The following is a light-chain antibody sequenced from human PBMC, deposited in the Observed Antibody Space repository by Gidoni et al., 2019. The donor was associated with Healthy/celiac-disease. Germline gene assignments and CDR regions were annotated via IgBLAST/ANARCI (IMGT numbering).Light chain of an antibody. V-gene: IGKV3-11*01. Sequence: EIVLTQSPATLSLSPGERASLSCRASQSVSSYLAWYQQKHGQAPRLLIYDASTRSTVIPARFSGSGSGTDFTLSISSLGPEDFAVYYCQQRSNWPPFTFGGGTKVEIK. CDR2: DAS. CDR1: QSVSSY. J-gene: IGKJ4*01. CDR3: QQRSNWPPFT.